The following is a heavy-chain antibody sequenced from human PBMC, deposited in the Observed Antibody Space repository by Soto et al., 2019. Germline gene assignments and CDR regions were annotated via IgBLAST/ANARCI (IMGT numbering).Heavy chain of an antibody. CDR1: GFTFSSYS. J-gene: IGHJ3*02. CDR2: ISSSSSYI. CDR3: AREEGSSGWRFSPPYDAFDI. Sequence: GESLKISCAASGFTFSSYSMNWVRQAPGKGLEWVSSISSSSSYIYYADSVKGRFTISRDNAKNSLYLQMNSLRAEDTAVYYCAREEGSSGWRFSPPYDAFDIWGQGTMVTVSS. V-gene: IGHV3-21*01. D-gene: IGHD6-19*01.